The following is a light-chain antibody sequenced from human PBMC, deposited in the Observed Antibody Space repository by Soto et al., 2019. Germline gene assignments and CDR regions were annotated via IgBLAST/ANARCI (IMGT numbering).Light chain of an antibody. CDR1: QYIGDF. J-gene: IGKJ1*01. Sequence: SQMTQSPSSLSASVGDRVTITCRASQYIGDFLNWYQQTPGKAPKLLIFGASNLHIGVPSRFSGSGSGTEFTLTINKLQREDFATYYCQESFGTLGTFGRGTKVDIK. CDR2: GAS. CDR3: QESFGTLGT. V-gene: IGKV1-39*01.